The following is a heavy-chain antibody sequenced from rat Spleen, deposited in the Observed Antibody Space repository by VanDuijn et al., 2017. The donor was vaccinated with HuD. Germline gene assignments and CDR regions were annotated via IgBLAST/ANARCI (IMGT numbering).Heavy chain of an antibody. V-gene: IGHV5-25*01. J-gene: IGHJ1*01. D-gene: IGHD5-1*01. CDR1: GFTFSNYY. CDR2: ITPGGDNS. Sequence: EVQLVESGGGLVQPGRSMRLSCAASGFTFSNYYMAWVRQAPTKGLEWVASITPGGDNSYYRDSVKGRFTISRDNTKNTLYLQMNSLRSEDTATYYCARHPQLGVYWYFDFWGPGTMVTVSA. CDR3: ARHPQLGVYWYFDF.